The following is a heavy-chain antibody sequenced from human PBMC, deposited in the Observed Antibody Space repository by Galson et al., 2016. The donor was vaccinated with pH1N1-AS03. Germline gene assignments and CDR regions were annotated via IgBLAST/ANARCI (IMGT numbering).Heavy chain of an antibody. V-gene: IGHV3-30-3*02. Sequence: SLRLSCAASGFAFSDYTMHWVRQAPGKGLEWVAVTSYNGRNKYYTDSVQGRFSISRDNSKNTLHLQMISLRDEDTAVYFCARSPCRAWHNFDYWGQGALVVVST. CDR1: GFAFSDYT. CDR3: ARSPCRAWHNFDY. CDR2: TSYNGRNK. D-gene: IGHD3-10*01. J-gene: IGHJ4*02.